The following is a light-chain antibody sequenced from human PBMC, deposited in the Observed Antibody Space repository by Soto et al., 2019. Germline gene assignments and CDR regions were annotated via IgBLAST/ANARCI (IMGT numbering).Light chain of an antibody. V-gene: IGKV3-11*01. CDR3: XQRSNWPT. CDR2: DTS. Sequence: EXVLTQSPAXLSXXPGERXTLSCRASHSVXSXXAWYQQKPGQAPRLLIYDTSKRATGIPARFSGSGSGTGFTFTLTISSLQXEDFAVXXXXQRSNWPTFGGGTKVQIK. J-gene: IGKJ4*01. CDR1: HSVXSX.